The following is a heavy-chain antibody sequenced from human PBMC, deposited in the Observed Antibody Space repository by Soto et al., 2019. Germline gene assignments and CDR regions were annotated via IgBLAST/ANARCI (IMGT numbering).Heavy chain of an antibody. CDR2: IWLDGSER. CDR1: GFMFGTSG. D-gene: IGHD1-1*01. CDR3: ARDASGTTSFLVS. V-gene: IGHV3-33*01. J-gene: IGHJ5*01. Sequence: GGSLRLSCEASGFMFGTSGMHWVRQAPGKGLEWVSGIWLDGSERHYADSVKGRFTISRDNAKNTVFLQMNSLRVEDTAVYFCARDASGTTSFLVSWGQGTLVTVSS.